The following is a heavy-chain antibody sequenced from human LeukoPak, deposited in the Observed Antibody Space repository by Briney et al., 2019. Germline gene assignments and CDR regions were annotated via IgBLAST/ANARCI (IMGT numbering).Heavy chain of an antibody. D-gene: IGHD6-13*01. CDR1: GGSISSGSYY. CDR3: ARVGGIAAADKYYFDY. Sequence: SQTLSPTCTVSGGSISSGSYYWSWIRQPAGKGLEWIGRIYTSGSTNYNPSLKSRVTISVDTSKNQFSLKLSSVTAADTAVYYCARVGGIAAADKYYFDYWGQGTLVTVSS. J-gene: IGHJ4*02. V-gene: IGHV4-61*02. CDR2: IYTSGST.